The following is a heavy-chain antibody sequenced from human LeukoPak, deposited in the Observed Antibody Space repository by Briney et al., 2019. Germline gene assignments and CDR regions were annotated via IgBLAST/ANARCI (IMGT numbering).Heavy chain of an antibody. CDR3: ARDINPYHDSSGDEQYFQH. J-gene: IGHJ1*01. CDR1: GYTFTGYY. V-gene: IGHV1-69*13. Sequence: SVKVSCKTSGYTFTGYYMHWVRQAPGQGLEWMGWINPIFGTANYAQKFQGRVTITADESTSTAYMELSSLRSEDTAVYYCARDINPYHDSSGDEQYFQHWGQGTLVTVSS. CDR2: INPIFGTA. D-gene: IGHD3-22*01.